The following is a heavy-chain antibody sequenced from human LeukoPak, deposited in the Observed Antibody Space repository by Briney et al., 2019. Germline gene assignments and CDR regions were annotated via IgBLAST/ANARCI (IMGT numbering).Heavy chain of an antibody. CDR2: IYYSGST. CDR3: ARSRYCSGGSCYAGWFDP. CDR1: GGSISSYY. D-gene: IGHD2-15*01. Sequence: KTSETLSLTCTVSGGSISSYYWSWIRQPPGKGLEWIGYIYYSGSTNYNPSLKSRVTISVDTSKNQFSLKLSSVTAADTAVYYCARSRYCSGGSCYAGWFDPWGQGTLVTVSS. V-gene: IGHV4-59*01. J-gene: IGHJ5*02.